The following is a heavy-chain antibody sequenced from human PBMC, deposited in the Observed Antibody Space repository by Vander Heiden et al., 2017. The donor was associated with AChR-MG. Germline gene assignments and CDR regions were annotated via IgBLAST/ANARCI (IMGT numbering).Heavy chain of an antibody. J-gene: IGHJ4*02. V-gene: IGHV2-5*02. CDR2: IYWDDDK. CDR1: GLSLRTSGVG. CDR3: AHRQRGGIRLGRRLQYYFDY. Sequence: QITFKESGPTLVKPTQTLTLTFTFSGLSLRTSGVGLGWIPQPPGQALEWLALIYWDDDKRYSQSLKSRLTITKDTSKNQVVLTMTNMDPVDTATYYCAHRQRGGIRLGRRLQYYFDYWGQGTLVTVSS. D-gene: IGHD3-16*01.